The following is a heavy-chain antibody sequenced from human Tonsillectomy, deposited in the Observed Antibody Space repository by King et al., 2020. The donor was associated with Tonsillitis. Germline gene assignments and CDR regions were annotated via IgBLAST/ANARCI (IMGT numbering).Heavy chain of an antibody. Sequence: TLKESGATLLRPTQTLMLTCTFSGFSLTTRGGVVGLLRQPPGKALGWLQLIHWDVDKRYSTSLHSLFTISKETSKNQVVLTRTNLYSADTATYYCAHRPRDGTGSYAFAMWGQGTLVTVSS. D-gene: IGHD3-10*01. CDR2: IHWDVDK. CDR1: GFSLTTRGGV. J-gene: IGHJ3*02. V-gene: IGHV2-5*02. CDR3: AHRPRDGTGSYAFAM.